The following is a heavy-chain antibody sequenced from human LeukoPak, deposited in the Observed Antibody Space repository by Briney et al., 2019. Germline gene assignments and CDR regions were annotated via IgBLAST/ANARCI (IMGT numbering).Heavy chain of an antibody. J-gene: IGHJ5*02. D-gene: IGHD2-2*02. V-gene: IGHV1-2*02. CDR2: INPNSGGT. CDR3: ARLLVVPAAIRWFDP. CDR1: GYTFTGYY. Sequence: GASVKVSCKASGYTFTGYYMHWARQAPGQGLEWMGWINPNSGGTNYAQKFQGRVTMTRDTSISTAYMELSRLRSDDTAVYYCARLLVVPAAIRWFDPWGQGTLVTVSS.